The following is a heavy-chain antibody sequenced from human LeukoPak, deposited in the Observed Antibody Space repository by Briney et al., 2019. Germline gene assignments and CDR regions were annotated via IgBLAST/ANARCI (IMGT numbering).Heavy chain of an antibody. CDR1: GGSISSSSYY. V-gene: IGHV4-39*01. J-gene: IGHJ4*02. CDR2: IYYSGST. D-gene: IGHD4-11*01. CDR3: ASPQDYSNNYFDY. Sequence: PSETLSLTCTVSGGSISSSSYYWGWIRQPPGKGLEWIGSIYYSGSTYYNPSLKSRVTISVDTSKSQFSLKLSSVTAADTAVYYCASPQDYSNNYFDYWGQGTLVTVSS.